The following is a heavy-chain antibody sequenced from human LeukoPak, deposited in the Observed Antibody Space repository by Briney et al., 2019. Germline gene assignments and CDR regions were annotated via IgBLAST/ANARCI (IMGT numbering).Heavy chain of an antibody. CDR1: GFTFSSNY. CDR3: AKDGAQDYGDYVPFDY. CDR2: ISGSGGST. D-gene: IGHD4-17*01. V-gene: IGHV3-23*01. Sequence: HPGGSLRLSCAAPGFTFSSNYMSWVRQAPGKGLEWVSAISGSGGSTYYADSVKGRFTISRDNSKNTLYLQMNSLRADDTAVYYCAKDGAQDYGDYVPFDYWGQGTLVTVS. J-gene: IGHJ4*02.